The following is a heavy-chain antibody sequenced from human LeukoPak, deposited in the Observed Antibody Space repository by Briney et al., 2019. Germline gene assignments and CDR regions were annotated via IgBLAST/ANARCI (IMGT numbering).Heavy chain of an antibody. CDR2: IWYDGSRQ. CDR3: ARDVGYGDYDI. J-gene: IGHJ4*02. D-gene: IGHD4-17*01. V-gene: IGHV3-33*01. Sequence: GMSLRLSCAASGYIFSSHGMHWVRRAPGKGLEWVAAIWYDGSRQLYADSVKGRFTISRDDSKNTLYLQMNNLGAEDTAVYYCARDVGYGDYDIWGQGTLVTVSS. CDR1: GYIFSSHG.